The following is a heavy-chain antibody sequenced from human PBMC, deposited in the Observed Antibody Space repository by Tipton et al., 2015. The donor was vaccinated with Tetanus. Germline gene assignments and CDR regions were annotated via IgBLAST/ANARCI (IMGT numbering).Heavy chain of an antibody. Sequence: TLSLTCTVSGGSISNDNYYWSWIRQPPGKGLEWIGYMFYSGSAYYNPSLKSRITISMDTSRNQFSLKLSSVTAADSALYFCGRGTDAYKSGNYWGQGTLVTVSS. V-gene: IGHV4-30-4*01. J-gene: IGHJ4*01. CDR2: MFYSGSA. CDR1: GGSISNDNYY. D-gene: IGHD5-24*01. CDR3: GRGTDAYKSGNY.